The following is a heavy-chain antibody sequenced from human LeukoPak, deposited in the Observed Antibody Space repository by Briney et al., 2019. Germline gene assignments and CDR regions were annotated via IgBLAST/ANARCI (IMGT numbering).Heavy chain of an antibody. CDR1: GGSISSYY. J-gene: IGHJ4*02. V-gene: IGHV4-59*01. D-gene: IGHD2-21*02. CDR3: ARVKGVVTAILDY. Sequence: SETLSLTCTVSGGSISSYYWSWIRQPPGKRLEWIGYIYYSGSTNYNPSLKSRLTFSVDTSKNQLSLKLISVTAADTAVYYCARVKGVVTAILDYWGQGTLVTVSS. CDR2: IYYSGST.